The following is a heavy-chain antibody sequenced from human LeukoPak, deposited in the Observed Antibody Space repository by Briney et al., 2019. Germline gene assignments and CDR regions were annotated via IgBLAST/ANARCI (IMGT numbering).Heavy chain of an antibody. D-gene: IGHD6-13*01. CDR3: ATSRGSSWSNFDY. V-gene: IGHV3-23*01. Sequence: GGSLRLSCAASGFTFSSYAMSWVRQAPGKGLEWVSAISGSGGSTYYADSVKGRFTTSRDNSKNTLYLQMNSLRAEDTAVYYCATSRGSSWSNFDYWGQGTLVTVSS. J-gene: IGHJ4*02. CDR2: ISGSGGST. CDR1: GFTFSSYA.